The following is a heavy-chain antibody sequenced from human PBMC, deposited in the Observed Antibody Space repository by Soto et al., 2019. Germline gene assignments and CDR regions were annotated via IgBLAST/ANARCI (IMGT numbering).Heavy chain of an antibody. Sequence: SETLSLTCSVSGGSINSASYHWSWLRQHPGKGLEFIGYIFYTGSTYYNPSLETRLTISVDTSKNHVSLRLNAVTAADTAVYYCARLDYGDSAFDSWGRGSLVTVSS. D-gene: IGHD4-17*01. CDR1: GGSINSASYH. V-gene: IGHV4-31*03. J-gene: IGHJ4*02. CDR3: ARLDYGDSAFDS. CDR2: IFYTGST.